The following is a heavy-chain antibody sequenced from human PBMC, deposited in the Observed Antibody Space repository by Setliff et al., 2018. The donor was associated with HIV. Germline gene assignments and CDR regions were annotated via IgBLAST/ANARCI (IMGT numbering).Heavy chain of an antibody. Sequence: SETLSLTCAVSGFSINSGYYWGWIRQPPGKGLEWIGYISYSGSTNYNPSLRSRVTLSVKTSKNHFSLKLSSVTAADTAVYYCARGYGNYYYYYMDVWGKGTTVTVSS. V-gene: IGHV4-38-2*01. CDR1: GFSINSGYY. CDR3: ARGYGNYYYYYMDV. CDR2: ISYSGST. J-gene: IGHJ6*03. D-gene: IGHD4-17*01.